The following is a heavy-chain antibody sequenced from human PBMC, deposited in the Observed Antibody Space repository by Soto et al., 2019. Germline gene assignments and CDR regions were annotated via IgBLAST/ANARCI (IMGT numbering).Heavy chain of an antibody. CDR2: IIPILGIA. CDR3: AGLYGSGSYYTQNKYYYYGMDV. V-gene: IGHV1-69*02. Sequence: SVKVSCKASGGTFSSYTISWVRQAPGQGLEWMGRIIPILGIANYAQKFQGRVTITADKSTSTAYMELSSLRSEDTAVYYCAGLYGSGSYYTQNKYYYYGMDVSGQGTTVTVSS. CDR1: GGTFSSYT. J-gene: IGHJ6*02. D-gene: IGHD3-10*01.